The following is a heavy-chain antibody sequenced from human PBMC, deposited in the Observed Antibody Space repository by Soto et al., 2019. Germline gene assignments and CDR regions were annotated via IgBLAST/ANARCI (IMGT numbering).Heavy chain of an antibody. CDR3: ARVPGYSGYYNWFDP. Sequence: SETLSVTCAVSGYSISSGYYWGWIREPPGKGLEWIGSIYHSGSTYYNPSLKSRVTISVDTSKNQFSLKLSSVTAADTAVYYCARVPGYSGYYNWFDPWGQGTLVTVSS. J-gene: IGHJ5*02. D-gene: IGHD5-12*01. V-gene: IGHV4-38-2*01. CDR1: GYSISSGYY. CDR2: IYHSGST.